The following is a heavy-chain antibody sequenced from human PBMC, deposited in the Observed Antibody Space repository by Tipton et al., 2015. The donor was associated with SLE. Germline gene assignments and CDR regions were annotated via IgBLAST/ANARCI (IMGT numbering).Heavy chain of an antibody. CDR3: ARDRLDSGSYWGYFYHYYGMDV. J-gene: IGHJ6*02. V-gene: IGHV1-3*04. D-gene: IGHD1-26*01. CDR1: GYTFTNYA. CDR2: INTGNGNT. Sequence: QSGAEVKKPGASVKVSCKASGYTFTNYAMHWVRQAPGQRLEWMGWINTGNGNTKYSQKFQGRVTITRDTSASTAYMELSSLRSEDTAVYYCARDRLDSGSYWGYFYHYYGMDVWDQGP.